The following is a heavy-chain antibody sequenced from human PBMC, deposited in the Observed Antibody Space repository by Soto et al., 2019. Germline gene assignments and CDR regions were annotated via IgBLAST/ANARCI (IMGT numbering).Heavy chain of an antibody. CDR3: AGDRGYGDSDYYYYCGMDV. V-gene: IGHV3-30-3*01. J-gene: IGHJ6*02. D-gene: IGHD4-17*01. CDR1: GFTFSSYA. Sequence: QVQLVESGGGVVQPGRSLRLSCAASGFTFSSYAMHWVRQAPGKGLEWVAVISYDGSNKYYADSVKGRFTISRDNSKNTLYLQMNSLRAEDTAVYYCAGDRGYGDSDYYYYCGMDVWGQGTTVTVSS. CDR2: ISYDGSNK.